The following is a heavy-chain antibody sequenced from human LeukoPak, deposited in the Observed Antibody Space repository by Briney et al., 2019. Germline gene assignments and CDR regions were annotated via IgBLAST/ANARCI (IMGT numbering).Heavy chain of an antibody. V-gene: IGHV4-4*02. CDR1: GGSISSSSSIC. CDR2: IYHNGAT. D-gene: IGHD4-23*01. CDR3: ARNGGNSDYDY. Sequence: SETLSLTCAVSGGSISSSSSICWTWVRQPPGEGLEWIGEIYHNGATNYNPSLKGRVTLLLDKSKNQFSLRLNSVTAADTAVYYCARNGGNSDYDYWGQGTLVTVSA. J-gene: IGHJ4*02.